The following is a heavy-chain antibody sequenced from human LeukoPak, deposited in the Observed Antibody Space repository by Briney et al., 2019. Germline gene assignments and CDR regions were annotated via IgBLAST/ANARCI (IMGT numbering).Heavy chain of an antibody. CDR3: ARCSSGWYMMDV. CDR2: INSDGSST. J-gene: IGHJ6*04. V-gene: IGHV3-74*01. Sequence: GGSLRLSCAASGFTFSNYWMHWVRQAPGKGLVWVSRINSDGSSTTYADSVKGRFTISRDNAKNTLHLQMNSLRAEDTAVYYCARCSSGWYMMDVWGKGTTVTVSS. D-gene: IGHD6-19*01. CDR1: GFTFSNYW.